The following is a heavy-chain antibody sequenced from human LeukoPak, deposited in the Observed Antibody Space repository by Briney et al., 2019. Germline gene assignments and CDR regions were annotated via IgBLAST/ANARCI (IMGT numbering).Heavy chain of an antibody. V-gene: IGHV3-73*01. D-gene: IGHD5-18*01. CDR1: GFIFSDSA. CDR2: IRNKPNNYAT. CDR3: ARGGGYSYGSFDY. Sequence: GGSLRLSCAASGFIFSDSAIHWVRQASGKGLEWVARIRNKPNNYATVYVASVKGRFTISRDNAKNTLYLQMNSLRAEDTAVYYCARGGGYSYGSFDYWGQGTLVTVSS. J-gene: IGHJ4*02.